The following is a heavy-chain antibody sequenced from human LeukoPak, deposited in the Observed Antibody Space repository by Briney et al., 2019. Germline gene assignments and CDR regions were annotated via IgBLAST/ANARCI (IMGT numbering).Heavy chain of an antibody. Sequence: ASVKVSCKVSGYTLTELSMHWVRQAPGQGLEWMGIINPSGGSTSYAQKFQGRVTMTRDMSTSTVYMELSSLRSEDTAVYYCARTRLVSGWFFDYWGQGTLVTVSS. CDR2: INPSGGST. J-gene: IGHJ4*02. CDR3: ARTRLVSGWFFDY. CDR1: GYTLTELS. V-gene: IGHV1-46*01. D-gene: IGHD6-19*01.